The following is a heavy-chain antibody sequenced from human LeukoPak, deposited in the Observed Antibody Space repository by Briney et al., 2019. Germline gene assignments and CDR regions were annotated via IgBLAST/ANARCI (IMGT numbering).Heavy chain of an antibody. CDR2: IYYSGST. CDR3: ARERVGTYYYDSSGYYYDY. V-gene: IGHV4-59*12. Sequence: SETLSLTCTVSGGSISSYYWSWIRQPPGKGLEWIGSIYYSGSTYYNPSLKSRVTISVDTSKNQFSLKLSSVTAADTAVYYCARERVGTYYYDSSGYYYDYWGQGTLVTVSS. CDR1: GGSISSYY. J-gene: IGHJ4*02. D-gene: IGHD3-22*01.